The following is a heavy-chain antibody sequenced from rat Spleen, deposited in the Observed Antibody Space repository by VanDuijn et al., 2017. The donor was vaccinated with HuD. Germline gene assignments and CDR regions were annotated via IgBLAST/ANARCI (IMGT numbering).Heavy chain of an antibody. J-gene: IGHJ2*01. CDR1: GFTFSRNW. Sequence: EVQLVESGGGLVQPGSPLKLSCAASGFTFSRNWLNWIRQAPGKGLEWVASISYEGSGTYYGDSVKGRFTISRDNAKSTLYLQMNSLRSEDTATYYCARQYSSYTHLDYWGQGVMVTVSS. D-gene: IGHD1-2*01. V-gene: IGHV5-22*01. CDR2: ISYEGSGT. CDR3: ARQYSSYTHLDY.